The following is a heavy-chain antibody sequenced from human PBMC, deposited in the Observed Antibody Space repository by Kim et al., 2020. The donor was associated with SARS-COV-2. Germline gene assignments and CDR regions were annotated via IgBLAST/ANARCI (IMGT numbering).Heavy chain of an antibody. Sequence: GGSLRLSCAASGFAFSDYDMSWIRQSPGKGLEWIAYISSTGGSIDYAGSVKGRFTISRNNAKSSLDLEMNSLRVEDTAVYYCARDGIAGSGRAYPEYFQPGGQG. CDR3: ARDGIAGSGRAYPEYFQP. V-gene: IGHV3-11*01. D-gene: IGHD6-13*01. J-gene: IGHJ1*01. CDR2: ISSTGGSI. CDR1: GFAFSDYD.